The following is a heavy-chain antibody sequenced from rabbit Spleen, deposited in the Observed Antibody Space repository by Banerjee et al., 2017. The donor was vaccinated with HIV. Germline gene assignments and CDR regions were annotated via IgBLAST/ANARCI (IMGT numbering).Heavy chain of an antibody. D-gene: IGHD6-1*01. CDR1: GFDFSNYG. J-gene: IGHJ6*01. V-gene: IGHV1S47*01. Sequence: QEQLEESGGGLVKPEGSLKLSCKASGFDFSNYGVSWVRQAPGKGLEWIGYIEPIFGNTYYANWVNGRFTISSHNAQNTVSLQMTSLAAADTATYFCARGRYAGAAGYGYGGLWGPGTLVTVS. CDR3: ARGRYAGAAGYGYGGL. CDR2: IEPIFGNT.